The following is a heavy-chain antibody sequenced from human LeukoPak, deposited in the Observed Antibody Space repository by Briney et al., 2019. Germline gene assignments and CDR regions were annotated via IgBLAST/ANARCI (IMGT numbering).Heavy chain of an antibody. V-gene: IGHV6-1*01. CDR3: AGGSTMNY. D-gene: IGHD5/OR15-5a*01. J-gene: IGHJ4*02. CDR1: GDSVSSPSSA. CDR2: TYYMSKWYH. Sequence: SQTLSLTCAISGDSVSSPSSAWNWIRQSPSRGLEWLGRTYYMSKWYHDYAGSVKSRITINPNTSENQLSLQLDSLTPEDTAVYYCAGGSTMNYWGQGTLVTVSS.